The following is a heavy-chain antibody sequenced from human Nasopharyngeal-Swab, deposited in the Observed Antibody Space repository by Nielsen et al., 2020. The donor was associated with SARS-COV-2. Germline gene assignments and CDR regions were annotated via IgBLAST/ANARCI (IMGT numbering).Heavy chain of an antibody. CDR1: GYTFTSYY. Sequence: ASVKVSCKASGYTFTSYYMHWVRQAPGQGLEWKGIINPSGGSTSYAQKFQGRVTMTRDTSTSTVYMELSSLRSEDTAVYYCARDPTLAVETETTYYYYGMDVWGQGTTVTVSS. J-gene: IGHJ6*02. CDR2: INPSGGST. V-gene: IGHV1-46*01. CDR3: ARDPTLAVETETTYYYYGMDV. D-gene: IGHD6-19*01.